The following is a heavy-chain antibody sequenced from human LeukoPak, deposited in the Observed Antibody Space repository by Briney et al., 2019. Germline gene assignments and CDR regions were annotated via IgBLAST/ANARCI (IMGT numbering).Heavy chain of an antibody. V-gene: IGHV3-23*01. Sequence: QPGGSLRLSCAASGFTFSNYAMSWVRQAPGQGLEWVSGFTGSGVSTYYADSVKGRFSVSRDNTKNTLYMHMNSLRVEDTAVYYCAKGGPRSSFDYWGQGTLVTVSP. D-gene: IGHD6-6*01. J-gene: IGHJ4*02. CDR1: GFTFSNYA. CDR3: AKGGPRSSFDY. CDR2: FTGSGVST.